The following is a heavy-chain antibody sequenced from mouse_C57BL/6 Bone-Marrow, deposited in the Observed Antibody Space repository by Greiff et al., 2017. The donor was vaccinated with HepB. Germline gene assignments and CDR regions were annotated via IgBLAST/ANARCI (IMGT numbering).Heavy chain of an antibody. Sequence: VQLQESGPELVKPGASVKISCKASGYAFSSSWMNWVKQRPGKGLEWIGRIYPGDGDTNYNGKFKGKATLTADKSSSTAYMQLSSLTSEDSAVYYCARELLYAMDYWGQGTSVTVSS. J-gene: IGHJ4*01. CDR3: ARELLYAMDY. CDR2: IYPGDGDT. V-gene: IGHV1-82*01. CDR1: GYAFSSSW.